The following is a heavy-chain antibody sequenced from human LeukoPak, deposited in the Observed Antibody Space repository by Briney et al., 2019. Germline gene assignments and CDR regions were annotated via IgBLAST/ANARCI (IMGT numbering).Heavy chain of an antibody. J-gene: IGHJ4*02. CDR3: ARGTMVRGIDY. CDR1: GGSISSYY. D-gene: IGHD3-10*01. Sequence: SETLSLTCTVSGGSISSYYWSWIRQPPGKGLEWIGYIYYRVTSDYNPSLKSRVTMSVDMSTSQISLKLSSVTAADTAVYYCARGTMVRGIDYWGQGTLVTVSS. CDR2: IYYRVTS. V-gene: IGHV4-59*08.